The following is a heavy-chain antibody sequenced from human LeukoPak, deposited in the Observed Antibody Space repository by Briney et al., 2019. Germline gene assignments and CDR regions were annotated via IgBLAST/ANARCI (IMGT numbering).Heavy chain of an antibody. Sequence: SVKVSCKASGGTFSSYAISWVRQAPGQGLERMGGTIPIFGTANYAQKFQGRVTITADESTSTAYMELSSLRSEDTAVYYCARAEAAGIPAAMPLMWYYYYMDVWGKGTTVTVSS. CDR1: GGTFSSYA. D-gene: IGHD2-2*01. V-gene: IGHV1-69*01. CDR3: ARAEAAGIPAAMPLMWYYYYMDV. J-gene: IGHJ6*03. CDR2: TIPIFGTA.